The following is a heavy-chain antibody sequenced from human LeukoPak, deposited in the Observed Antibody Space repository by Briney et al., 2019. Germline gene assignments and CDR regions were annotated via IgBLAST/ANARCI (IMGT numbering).Heavy chain of an antibody. Sequence: SETLSLTCTVSGGSINSLDLWSWVRQPPGKGLEWIGEMYLSGTTHSNPSVKSRVTISIDKSKNQFFLNLSSVTAADTAVYYCAGLVGRYSSGLYYYYFDYWGQGTLVTVSS. CDR1: GGSINSLDL. CDR3: AGLVGRYSSGLYYYYFDY. V-gene: IGHV4-4*02. J-gene: IGHJ4*02. CDR2: MYLSGTT. D-gene: IGHD3-22*01.